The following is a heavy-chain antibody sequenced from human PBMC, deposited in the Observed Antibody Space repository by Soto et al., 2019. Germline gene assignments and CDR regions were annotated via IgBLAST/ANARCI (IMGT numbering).Heavy chain of an antibody. V-gene: IGHV1-69*06. CDR1: GGTFSSYA. CDR2: IIPIFGTA. CDR3: ARGGGRLRVGELSPYGMDV. Sequence: QVQLVQSGAEVKKPGSSVKVSCKASGGTFSSYAISWVRQAPGQGLEWMGGIIPIFGTANYAQKFQGRVTITADKSTSPGDMEHSSLRSEDTAVYYCARGGGRLRVGELSPYGMDVWGQGTTVTVSS. J-gene: IGHJ6*02. D-gene: IGHD3-16*02.